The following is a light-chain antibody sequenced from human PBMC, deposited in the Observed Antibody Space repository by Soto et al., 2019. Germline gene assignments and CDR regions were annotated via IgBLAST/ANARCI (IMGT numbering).Light chain of an antibody. CDR3: QQYNSYRT. CDR1: QSVRSW. CDR2: DGS. V-gene: IGKV1-5*01. Sequence: DIQMTQSPSTLSASVGDRVTITCRASQSVRSWLAWYQQKPGKAPKLLIFDGSTLESGVPSRFSGSGSGTEFTLTINSLQPDDSATYYFQQYNSYRTFGQGTKVEVK. J-gene: IGKJ1*01.